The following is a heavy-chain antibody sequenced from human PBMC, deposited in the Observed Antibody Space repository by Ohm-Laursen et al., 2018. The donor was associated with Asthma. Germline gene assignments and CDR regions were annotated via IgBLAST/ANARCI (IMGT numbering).Heavy chain of an antibody. Sequence: SLRLSCAASGFTFSSYGMHWVRQAPGKGLEWVAVISYDGSNKYYADSVKGRFTISRDNSKNTLYLQMNSLRAEDTAVYYCAKDSAVATVNYYYYGMDVWGQGTTVTVSS. J-gene: IGHJ6*02. CDR1: GFTFSSYG. V-gene: IGHV3-30*18. CDR3: AKDSAVATVNYYYYGMDV. CDR2: ISYDGSNK. D-gene: IGHD4-17*01.